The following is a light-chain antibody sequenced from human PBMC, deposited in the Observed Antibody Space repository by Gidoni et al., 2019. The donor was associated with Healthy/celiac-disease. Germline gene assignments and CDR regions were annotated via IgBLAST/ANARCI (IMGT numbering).Light chain of an antibody. CDR1: QSVSSY. Sequence: EIVLTQSPATLSLSPGERATLSCSASQSVSSYLAWYQQKPGQAPRLLIYDASNRATGIPARFSGSGSGTDVTLTISSLEPEDFAVYYCQQRSNWPPELTFXGXTKVEIK. J-gene: IGKJ4*01. CDR2: DAS. CDR3: QQRSNWPPELT. V-gene: IGKV3-11*01.